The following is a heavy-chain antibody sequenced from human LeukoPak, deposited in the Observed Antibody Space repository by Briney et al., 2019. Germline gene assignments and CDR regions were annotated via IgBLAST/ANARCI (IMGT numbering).Heavy chain of an antibody. D-gene: IGHD5-18*01. CDR2: IYYSGST. Sequence: SETLSLTCTVSGGSISSYYWSWIRQPPGKGLEWIGYIYYSGSTNYNPSLKSRVTISVDTSKNQFSLKLSSVTAADTAVYYCARSRSGYSYDHAAFEIWGQGTMVTVSS. CDR1: GGSISSYY. V-gene: IGHV4-59*01. CDR3: ARSRSGYSYDHAAFEI. J-gene: IGHJ3*02.